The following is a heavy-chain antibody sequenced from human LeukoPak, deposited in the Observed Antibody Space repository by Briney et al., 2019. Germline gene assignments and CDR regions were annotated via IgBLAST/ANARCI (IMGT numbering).Heavy chain of an antibody. J-gene: IGHJ4*02. CDR2: ISTSSSYI. CDR1: GFTFSSYA. V-gene: IGHV3-21*01. CDR3: ARAGYNSSWYYF. D-gene: IGHD6-13*01. Sequence: GGSLRLSCAASGFTFSSYAMNWVRQAPGKGLEWVSSISTSSSYIYYADSVKGRFTISRDNAKKSLYLQMNSLRAEDTAVYYCARAGYNSSWYYFWGQGTLVTVSS.